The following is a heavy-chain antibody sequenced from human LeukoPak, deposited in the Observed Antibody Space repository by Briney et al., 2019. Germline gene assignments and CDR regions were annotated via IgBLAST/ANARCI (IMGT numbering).Heavy chain of an antibody. CDR2: ISDSGGST. J-gene: IGHJ4*02. Sequence: GGSLRLSCAASGFTFSSYAMTWVRQAPGKGLEWVSVISDSGGSTYYADSVKGRFTISRDNSKNTLYLQMNSLRAEDTAVYYCAKESPIVVTGNREYFVYWGQGALVTVSS. CDR3: AKESPIVVTGNREYFVY. CDR1: GFTFSSYA. D-gene: IGHD1-20*01. V-gene: IGHV3-23*01.